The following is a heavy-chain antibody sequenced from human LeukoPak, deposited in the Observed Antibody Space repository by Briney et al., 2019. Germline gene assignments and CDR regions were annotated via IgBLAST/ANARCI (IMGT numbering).Heavy chain of an antibody. V-gene: IGHV3-53*01. D-gene: IGHD2-2*01. CDR1: GFTFGDYA. Sequence: GGSLRLSCTASGFTFGDYAMSWVRQAPGKGLEWVSVIYSGGSTYYADSVKGRFTISRDNSKNTLYLQMNSLRAEDTAVYYCMRERDRSCSSTSCFDYWGQGTLVTVSS. CDR3: MRERDRSCSSTSCFDY. CDR2: IYSGGST. J-gene: IGHJ4*02.